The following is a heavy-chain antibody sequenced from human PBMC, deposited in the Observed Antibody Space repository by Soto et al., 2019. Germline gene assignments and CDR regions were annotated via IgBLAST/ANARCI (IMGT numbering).Heavy chain of an antibody. J-gene: IGHJ3*02. D-gene: IGHD3-9*01. CDR3: ARSGNILPCSDAFDI. CDR1: GGSISSGGYY. CDR2: IYYRGST. V-gene: IGHV4-31*03. Sequence: ASATLSLTCTVSGGSISSGGYYWSWISQHPGKGLEWIGYIYYRGSTYYTPSLKSRVTISVDTSKNQFSLKLSSVTAADTAVYYCARSGNILPCSDAFDIWGQGTMVTVSS.